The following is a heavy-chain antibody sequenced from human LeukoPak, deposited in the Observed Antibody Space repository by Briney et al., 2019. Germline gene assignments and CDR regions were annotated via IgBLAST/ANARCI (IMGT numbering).Heavy chain of an antibody. Sequence: WASVKVSCKASGYTFTSYGISWVRQAPGQGPEWMGWISAYNGNTNYAQKLQGRVTMTTDTSTSTAYMELRSLRSDDTAVYYCARETGTGDYYYGMDVWGKGTTVTVSS. CDR2: ISAYNGNT. D-gene: IGHD1-1*01. J-gene: IGHJ6*04. CDR3: ARETGTGDYYYGMDV. V-gene: IGHV1-18*04. CDR1: GYTFTSYG.